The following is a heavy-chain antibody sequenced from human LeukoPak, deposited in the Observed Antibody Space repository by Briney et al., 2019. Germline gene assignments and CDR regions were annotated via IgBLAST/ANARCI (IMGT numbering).Heavy chain of an antibody. D-gene: IGHD4/OR15-4a*01. CDR2: IRYDGSNK. CDR3: ARRAGAYSHPYDY. V-gene: IGHV3-30*02. CDR1: GFTFSNYG. J-gene: IGHJ4*02. Sequence: GGSLRLSCAASGFTFSNYGMHWVRQAPGKGLEWVAFIRYDGSNKYYADSVKGRFTISRDSSKNTLFPQMNSLRAEDTAVYYCARRAGAYSHPYDYWGQGTLVTVSS.